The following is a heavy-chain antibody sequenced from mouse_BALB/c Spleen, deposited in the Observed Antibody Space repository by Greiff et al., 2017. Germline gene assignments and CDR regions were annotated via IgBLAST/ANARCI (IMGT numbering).Heavy chain of an antibody. Sequence: EVQRVESGGGLVKPGGSLKLSCAASGFTFSSYAMSWVRQSPEKRLEWVAEISSGGSYTYYPDTVTGRFTISRDNAKNTLYLEMSSLRSEDTAMYYCAREGYYGSRSYFDYWGQGTTLTVSS. CDR2: ISSGGSYT. D-gene: IGHD1-1*01. J-gene: IGHJ2*01. CDR1: GFTFSSYA. CDR3: AREGYYGSRSYFDY. V-gene: IGHV5-9-4*01.